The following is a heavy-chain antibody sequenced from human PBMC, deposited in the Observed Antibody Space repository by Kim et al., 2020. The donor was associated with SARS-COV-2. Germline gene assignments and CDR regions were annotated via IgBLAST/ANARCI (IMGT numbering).Heavy chain of an antibody. CDR2: ISSSSSYI. CDR1: GFIFSHYC. D-gene: IGHD3-10*01. V-gene: IGHV3-21*01. Sequence: GGCLRLSCAASGFIFSHYCMNWVRQAPGKGLEWVSSISSSSSYIYYADSVKGRFTISRDNAKNSLYLQMNSLRAEDTAVYYCARDWFTMVWSAWFEPW. J-gene: IGHJ5*02. CDR3: ARDWFTMVWSAWFEP.